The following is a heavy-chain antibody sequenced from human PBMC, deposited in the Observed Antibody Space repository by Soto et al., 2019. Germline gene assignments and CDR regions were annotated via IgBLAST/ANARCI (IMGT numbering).Heavy chain of an antibody. Sequence: QVQLQPWGAGLVKPSETLSLSCAVYGQSFSGHSWAWIRQPPGKGLEWIGEISESGSTYYNPSLKSRVTISTDTSKNQFSLKLNSVTAADTAAYFCARGSGIVALPGELEDVNYDFWGQGTLVNVSS. D-gene: IGHD1-1*01. CDR2: ISESGST. CDR1: GQSFSGHS. V-gene: IGHV4-34*01. J-gene: IGHJ4*02. CDR3: ARGSGIVALPGELEDVNYDF.